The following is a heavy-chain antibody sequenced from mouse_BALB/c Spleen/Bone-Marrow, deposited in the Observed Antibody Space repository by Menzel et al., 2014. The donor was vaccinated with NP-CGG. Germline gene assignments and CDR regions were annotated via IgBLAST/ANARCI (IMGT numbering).Heavy chain of an antibody. V-gene: IGHV1S81*02. Sequence: QVQLQQSGAELVKPGASVKLSCKASGYTFTSYYMYWVKQRPGQGLEWIGGINPSNGGTNFNEKFKSKATLTVDKSSSTAYMQLSSLTSEDSAVYYCTRRDDYDEEFAYWGQGTLVTVSA. D-gene: IGHD2-4*01. CDR1: GYTFTSYY. J-gene: IGHJ3*01. CDR2: INPSNGGT. CDR3: TRRDDYDEEFAY.